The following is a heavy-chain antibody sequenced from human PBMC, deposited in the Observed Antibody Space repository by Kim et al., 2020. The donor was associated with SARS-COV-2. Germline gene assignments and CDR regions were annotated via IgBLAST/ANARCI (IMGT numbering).Heavy chain of an antibody. D-gene: IGHD2-21*01. V-gene: IGHV4-34*01. CDR3: AREFPRRYFDL. CDR1: GGSFSGYY. CDR2: INHSGST. Sequence: SETLSLTCAVYGGSFSGYYWSWIRQPPGKGLEWIGEINHSGSTNYNPSLKSRVTISVDTSKNQFSLKLSSVTAADTAVYYCAREFPRRYFDLWGRGTLVTVSS. J-gene: IGHJ2*01.